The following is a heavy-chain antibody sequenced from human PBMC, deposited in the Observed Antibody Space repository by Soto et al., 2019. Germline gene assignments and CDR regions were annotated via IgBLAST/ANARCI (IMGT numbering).Heavy chain of an antibody. D-gene: IGHD1-1*01. CDR2: IIPIFGTA. CDR3: ARATTRDYYYGMDV. J-gene: IGHJ6*02. CDR1: GGTFSSYA. Sequence: GASVKVSWKASGGTFSSYAISWVRQAPGQGLEWMGGIIPIFGTANYAQKFQGRVTITADKSTSTAYMELSSLRSEDTAVYYCARATTRDYYYGMDVWGQGTTVTVSS. V-gene: IGHV1-69*06.